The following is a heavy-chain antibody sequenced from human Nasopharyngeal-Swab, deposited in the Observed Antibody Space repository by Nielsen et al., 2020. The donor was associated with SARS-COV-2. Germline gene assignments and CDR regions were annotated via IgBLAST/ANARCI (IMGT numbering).Heavy chain of an antibody. CDR3: VYGSGSYYNIYY. Sequence: SVKVSCKASGGTFSSYAISWVRQAPGQGLEWMGGIIPIFGTANYAQKFQGRVTITADESTSTAYMGLSSLRSEDTAVYYCVYGSGSYYNIYYWGQGTLVTVSS. D-gene: IGHD3-10*01. J-gene: IGHJ4*02. V-gene: IGHV1-69*13. CDR1: GGTFSSYA. CDR2: IIPIFGTA.